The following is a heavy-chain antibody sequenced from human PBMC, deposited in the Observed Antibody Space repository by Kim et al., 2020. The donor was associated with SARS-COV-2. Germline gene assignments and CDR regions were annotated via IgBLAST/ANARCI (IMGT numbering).Heavy chain of an antibody. V-gene: IGHV3-33*08. J-gene: IGHJ4*02. CDR2: IWYDGSNK. Sequence: GGSLRLSCAASGFTFSSYGMHWVRQAPGKGLEWVAVIWYDGSNKYYADSVKGRFTISRDNSKNTLYLQMNSLRAEDTAVYYCARGFDMDYSNYEPFDYWGQGTLVTVSS. D-gene: IGHD4-4*01. CDR1: GFTFSSYG. CDR3: ARGFDMDYSNYEPFDY.